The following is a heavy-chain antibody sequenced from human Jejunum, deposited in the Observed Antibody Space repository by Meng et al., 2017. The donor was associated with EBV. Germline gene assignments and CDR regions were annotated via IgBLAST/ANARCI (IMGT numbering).Heavy chain of an antibody. CDR3: ARVYRTETGPLP. CDR2: ISPDGSGT. Sequence: EVQLEESGGGLVQPGGSLRLSCTASGFTFSIYWMHWVRQPPGKGLEWVSHISPDGSGTTYADSVKGRFTISRDNAKNTLYLQMNSLRAEDTAVYYCARVYRTETGPLPWGQGTLVTVYS. V-gene: IGHV3-74*01. J-gene: IGHJ5*02. CDR1: GFTFSIYW. D-gene: IGHD3-9*01.